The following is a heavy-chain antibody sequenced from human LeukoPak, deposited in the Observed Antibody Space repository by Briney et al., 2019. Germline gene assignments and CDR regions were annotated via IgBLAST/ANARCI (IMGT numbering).Heavy chain of an antibody. Sequence: GASVKVSCKASGGTFSSYAISWVRQAPGQGLEWMGWISAYNGNTNYAQKLQGRVTMTTDTSTSTAYMELRSLRSDDTAVYYCARAPPHASPDYWGQGTLVTVSS. CDR3: ARAPPHASPDY. J-gene: IGHJ4*02. CDR2: ISAYNGNT. V-gene: IGHV1-18*01. CDR1: GGTFSSYA.